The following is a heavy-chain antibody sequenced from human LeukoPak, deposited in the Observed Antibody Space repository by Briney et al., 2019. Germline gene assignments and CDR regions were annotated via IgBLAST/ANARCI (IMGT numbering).Heavy chain of an antibody. CDR1: GGSFSGYY. J-gene: IGHJ5*02. D-gene: IGHD2-15*01. CDR2: INHSGST. CDR3: ARGLVVVVAASWFDP. Sequence: SETLSLTCAVYGGSFSGYYWSWIRQPPGKGLEWIGEINHSGSTNYNPSLKSRVTVSVDTSKNQFSLKLSSVTAADTAVYYCARGLVVVVAASWFDPWGQGTLVTVSS. V-gene: IGHV4-34*01.